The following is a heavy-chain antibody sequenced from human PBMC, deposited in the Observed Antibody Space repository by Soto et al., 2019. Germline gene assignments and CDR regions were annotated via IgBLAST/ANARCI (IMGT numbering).Heavy chain of an antibody. J-gene: IGHJ4*02. Sequence: QITLKESGPTLVKPTQTLTLTCTFSGFSLSTSGVGVGWIRQPQGKALEWLALIYWDDDKRYSPSLKSRLTITEDTSKNQVVLTMTNMDPVDTATYYCAHRLAATGLFDYWGQGTLVTVSS. CDR2: IYWDDDK. CDR1: GFSLSTSGVG. CDR3: AHRLAATGLFDY. D-gene: IGHD6-13*01. V-gene: IGHV2-5*02.